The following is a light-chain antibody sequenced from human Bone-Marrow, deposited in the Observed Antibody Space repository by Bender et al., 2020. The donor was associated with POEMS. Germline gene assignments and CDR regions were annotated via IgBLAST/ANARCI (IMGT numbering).Light chain of an antibody. CDR3: AVWDDSLNGWV. J-gene: IGLJ3*02. Sequence: QSVFTQPPSASGPPGQRVTISCSGGSSNIGAHAVNWYQHLPGTAPKLLIYSSHRRPSEVPDRFSGSRAGTSASLAISGLKSEDGADYDCAVWDDSLNGWVVGGGTKLTVL. V-gene: IGLV1-44*01. CDR1: SSNIGAHA. CDR2: SSH.